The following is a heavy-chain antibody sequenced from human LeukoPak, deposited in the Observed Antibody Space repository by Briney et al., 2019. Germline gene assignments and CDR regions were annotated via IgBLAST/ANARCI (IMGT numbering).Heavy chain of an antibody. CDR1: GFTLSTYW. V-gene: IGHV3-7*01. CDR3: VRDGRWPLVGDY. J-gene: IGHJ4*02. Sequence: GGSLRLSCAVSGFTLSTYWMSWVRQAPGKGLERVACIKEDGSEKYYVSSVKGRFTISRDNVKNSIYLQMNSLRGEDTAVYYCVRDGRWPLVGDYWGQGTLVTVSS. D-gene: IGHD4-23*01. CDR2: IKEDGSEK.